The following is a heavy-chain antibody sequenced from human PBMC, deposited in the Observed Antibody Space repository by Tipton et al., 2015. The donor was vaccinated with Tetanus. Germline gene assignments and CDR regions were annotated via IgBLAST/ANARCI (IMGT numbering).Heavy chain of an antibody. CDR1: GFSLSTTGVG. CDR2: IFWDDDK. J-gene: IGHJ4*02. V-gene: IGHV2-5*02. CDR3: ARLNWSGWDFDY. Sequence: LVKPTETLTLSCTFSGFSLSTTGVGVGWIRQPPGKALEWLGFIFWDDDKRYSPSLKSRLTITKDTSKNQVVLTMTNMDPVDTATYYCARLNWSGWDFDYWGQGTLVTVSS. D-gene: IGHD3-3*01.